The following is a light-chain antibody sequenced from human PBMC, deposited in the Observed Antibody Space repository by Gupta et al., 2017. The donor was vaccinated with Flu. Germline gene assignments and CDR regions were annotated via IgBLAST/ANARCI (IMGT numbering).Light chain of an antibody. V-gene: IGKV3-11*01. CDR3: QKRSNWPPYT. Sequence: EIVLTQSPATLSLSPGERATLSCRASQRVGTYLAWYQQKPGQAPRLLIYDASNRDTGIPARFSGSGYGTDFTLTISSREPDDFAVYYCQKRSNWPPYTFGQGTMMEIK. CDR1: QRVGTY. CDR2: DAS. J-gene: IGKJ2*01.